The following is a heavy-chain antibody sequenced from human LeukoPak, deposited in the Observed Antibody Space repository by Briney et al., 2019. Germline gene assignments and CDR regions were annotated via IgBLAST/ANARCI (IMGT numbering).Heavy chain of an antibody. Sequence: RGSLRLSCAASGFTVSSSYMSWVRQAPEKGLEWVSVIYSGGTTYYADSVKGRFTISRDNSMNALYLQMNSLRAEDTALYYCARGHIGTYHYFDYWGQGTLVTVSS. D-gene: IGHD1-26*01. CDR3: ARGHIGTYHYFDY. V-gene: IGHV3-53*01. CDR1: GFTVSSSY. J-gene: IGHJ4*02. CDR2: IYSGGTT.